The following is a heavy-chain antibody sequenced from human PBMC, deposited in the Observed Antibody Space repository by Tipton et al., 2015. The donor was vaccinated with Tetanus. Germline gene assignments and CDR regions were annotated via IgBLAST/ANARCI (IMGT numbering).Heavy chain of an antibody. CDR1: GGSFSGYY. J-gene: IGHJ3*02. V-gene: IGHV4-34*01. CDR3: ASSPTNWNYSSRAFDI. Sequence: TLSLTCAVYGGSFSGYYWSWIRQPPGKGLEWIGEINHSGSTNYNPSLKSRVTISVDTSKNQFSLKLSSVTAADTAVYYYASSPTNWNYSSRAFDIWGQGTMVTVSS. CDR2: INHSGST. D-gene: IGHD1-7*01.